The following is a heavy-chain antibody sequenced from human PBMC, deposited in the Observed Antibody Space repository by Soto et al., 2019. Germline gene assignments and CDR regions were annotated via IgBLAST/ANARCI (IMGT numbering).Heavy chain of an antibody. CDR2: ISSSSSYI. Sequence: EVQLVESGGGLVKPGGSLRLSCAASEFTFSTYSMNWVRQAPGKGLEWVSSISSSSSYIYYADSVKGRFTISRDNAKNSLYLQMNSLRAEDTAVYYCARVVDYYDPYSYDGMDVWGQGTTVTVSS. V-gene: IGHV3-21*01. D-gene: IGHD3-22*01. J-gene: IGHJ6*02. CDR1: EFTFSTYS. CDR3: ARVVDYYDPYSYDGMDV.